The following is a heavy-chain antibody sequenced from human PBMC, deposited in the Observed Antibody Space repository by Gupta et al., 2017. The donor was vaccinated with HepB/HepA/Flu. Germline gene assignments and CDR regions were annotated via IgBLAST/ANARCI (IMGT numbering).Heavy chain of an antibody. Sequence: EVQLLESGGGLVQPGGSLRLSCAASGFTFRSYAMSWVSQAPGKGLDGGSGSSGSGGSTYYADSVKGRFTSSRDNSKNTLYLQMNSLRAEDTAVYYCAKDDLVVVPAAMSLDYWGQGTLVTVSS. J-gene: IGHJ4*02. CDR1: GFTFRSYA. V-gene: IGHV3-23*01. CDR3: AKDDLVVVPAAMSLDY. CDR2: SSGSGGST. D-gene: IGHD2-2*01.